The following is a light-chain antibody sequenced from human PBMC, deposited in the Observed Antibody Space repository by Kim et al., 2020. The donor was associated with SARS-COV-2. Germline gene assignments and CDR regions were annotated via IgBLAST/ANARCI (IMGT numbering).Light chain of an antibody. CDR1: SSNSGADNN. Sequence: QRVTTTCTGGSSNSGADNNVNWYQQFPGTAPKLLIYDNINRPSGVPDRFSGSKSGTSASLAITGLQADDEADYYCQSYDDSLTSYVFASGTKVTVL. CDR2: DNI. J-gene: IGLJ1*01. V-gene: IGLV1-40*01. CDR3: QSYDDSLTSYV.